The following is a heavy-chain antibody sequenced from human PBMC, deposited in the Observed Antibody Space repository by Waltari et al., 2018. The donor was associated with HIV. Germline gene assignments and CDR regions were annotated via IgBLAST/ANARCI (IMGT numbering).Heavy chain of an antibody. J-gene: IGHJ5*02. CDR3: ARENSDSGDGSWFDP. CDR1: GSTFPHYY. Sequence: QVQLVQSGAEVKKPGASVTVSCKASGSTFPHYYIHWLRQAPGQGLEWMGWISPSTGATTYAQKFLHRITVTRDTSITTVYMELSSLTSDDTATYYCARENSDSGDGSWFDPWGQGTLVTVSS. V-gene: IGHV1-2*02. D-gene: IGHD2-21*02. CDR2: ISPSTGAT.